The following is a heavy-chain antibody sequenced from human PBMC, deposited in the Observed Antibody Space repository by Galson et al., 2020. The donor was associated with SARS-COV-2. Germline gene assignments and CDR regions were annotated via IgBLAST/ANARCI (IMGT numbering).Heavy chain of an antibody. D-gene: IGHD4-17*01. CDR2: LSDSGDRT. V-gene: IGHV3-23*01. CDR3: AKLSTTVTAGGDYYFHF. Sequence: GESLKISCAASGFTFSRYDMSWVRQAPGQGLEWVSALSDSGDRTYYADSVKGRFTISRDNSKNTLHLQMNSLRADDTAVYYCAKLSTTVTAGGDYYFHFWGQGTLVTVSS. CDR1: GFTFSRYD. J-gene: IGHJ4*02.